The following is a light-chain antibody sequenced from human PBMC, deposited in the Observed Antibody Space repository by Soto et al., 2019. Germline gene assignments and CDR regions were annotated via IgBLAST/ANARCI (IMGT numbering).Light chain of an antibody. CDR3: MKALETPLT. Sequence: DIVMTQSPLFLSFTPGEPASISCRSSQSLLHDNGFNFLNWYLQKPGQSPQLLISLGSSRASGVPDRFSGRAAGRDFTLLISRVDAEDVGVFYCMKALETPLTFGGGTKVEIK. V-gene: IGKV2-28*01. J-gene: IGKJ4*01. CDR1: QSLLHDNGFNF. CDR2: LGS.